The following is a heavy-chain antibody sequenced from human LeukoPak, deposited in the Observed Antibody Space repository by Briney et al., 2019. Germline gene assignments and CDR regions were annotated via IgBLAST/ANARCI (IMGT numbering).Heavy chain of an antibody. Sequence: PSETLSLTCTVSGYSPTSGYFWGCIRPPPGKGVEGIGSIHHSGSTYYNPSLKSRITISIDTSKNQFSLQLSSVTAADTAVYYCAREMDYYDSSGYDAFDIWGHRTMVTVA. CDR2: IHHSGST. V-gene: IGHV4-38-2*02. J-gene: IGHJ3*02. CDR1: GYSPTSGYF. D-gene: IGHD3-22*01. CDR3: AREMDYYDSSGYDAFDI.